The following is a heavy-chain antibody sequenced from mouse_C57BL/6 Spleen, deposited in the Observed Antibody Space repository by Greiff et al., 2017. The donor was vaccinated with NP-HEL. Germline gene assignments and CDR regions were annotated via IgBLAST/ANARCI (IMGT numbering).Heavy chain of an antibody. CDR3: ARWRLRPEYYAMDY. J-gene: IGHJ4*01. V-gene: IGHV1-53*01. CDR2: INPSNGGT. CDR1: GYTFTSYW. Sequence: QVQLQQPGTDLVKPGASVKLSCKASGYTFTSYWMHWVKQRPGQGLEWIGNINPSNGGTNYNEKFKSKATLTVDKSSSTDYRQLSSLTSEDSAVYYCARWRLRPEYYAMDYWGQGTSVTVSS. D-gene: IGHD2-2*01.